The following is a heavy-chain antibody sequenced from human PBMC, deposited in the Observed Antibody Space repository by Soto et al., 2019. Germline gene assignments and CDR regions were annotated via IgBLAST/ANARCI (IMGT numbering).Heavy chain of an antibody. D-gene: IGHD2-2*01. CDR3: ARDRCSSTSLEGCWFGP. Sequence: PSETLSLTCTVSGASISSAGYSWSWVRQHPGKGLEWVGYITYSGDTDYNPSLRSRVSISIDTSRNQFSLKLRSVTAADTAVYYWARDRCSSTSLEGCWFGPWGQGTLVTVSS. V-gene: IGHV4-31*03. J-gene: IGHJ5*02. CDR2: ITYSGDT. CDR1: GASISSAGYS.